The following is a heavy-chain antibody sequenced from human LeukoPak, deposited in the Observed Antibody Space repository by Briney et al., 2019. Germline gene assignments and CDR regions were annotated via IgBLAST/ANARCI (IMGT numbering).Heavy chain of an antibody. CDR3: ARGEGDGNFDY. CDR2: INWNGGST. V-gene: IGHV3-20*04. Sequence: GGSLRLPCAASGFTLDDYGMSWVRQAPGKGLEWVSGINWNGGSTGYADSVKGRFTVSRDNAKNSLYLQMNSLRAEDTALYYCARGEGDGNFDYWGQGTLVTVSS. J-gene: IGHJ4*02. CDR1: GFTLDDYG. D-gene: IGHD1-26*01.